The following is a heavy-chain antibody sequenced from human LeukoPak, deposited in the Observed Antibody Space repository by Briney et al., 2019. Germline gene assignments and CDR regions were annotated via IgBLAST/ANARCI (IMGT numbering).Heavy chain of an antibody. J-gene: IGHJ4*02. V-gene: IGHV1-2*02. CDR3: AREAIAARRRGFDY. CDR2: INPNSGGT. D-gene: IGHD6-6*01. CDR1: GYTFTCYY. Sequence: GASGKVSCKAAGYTFTCYYMHWMRQAPGQGLEWMGWINPNSGGTNYAQKFQGRVTMTRDTSISTAYMELSRLRSDDTAVYYCAREAIAARRRGFDYWGQGTLVTVSS.